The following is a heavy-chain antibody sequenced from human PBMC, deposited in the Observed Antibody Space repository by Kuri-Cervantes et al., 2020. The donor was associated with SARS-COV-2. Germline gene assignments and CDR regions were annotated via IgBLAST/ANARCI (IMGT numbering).Heavy chain of an antibody. CDR1: GGSISSSSYY. J-gene: IGHJ4*02. Sequence: SETLSLTCTVSGGSISSSSYYWGWIRQPPGKGLEWIGEINHSGSTNYNPSLKSRVTISVDTSKNQFSLKLSSVTAADTAVYYCARHGGIAVAGTFDYWGQGTLVTVSS. CDR3: ARHGGIAVAGTFDY. CDR2: INHSGST. D-gene: IGHD6-19*01. V-gene: IGHV4-39*01.